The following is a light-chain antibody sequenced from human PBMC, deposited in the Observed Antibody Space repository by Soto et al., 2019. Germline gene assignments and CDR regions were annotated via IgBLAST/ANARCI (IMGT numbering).Light chain of an antibody. J-gene: IGLJ2*01. V-gene: IGLV2-14*01. CDR2: EVN. CDR1: SDDVGGYNH. Sequence: QSVLTQPASVSGSPGQSITISCTGTSDDVGGYNHVSWYQQHPGKAPKLMIFEVNNRPSGVSNRFSGSRSGNTASLTISGLQAEDEADYYCSSYRSGNTLVVFGGRTQLTVL. CDR3: SSYRSGNTLVV.